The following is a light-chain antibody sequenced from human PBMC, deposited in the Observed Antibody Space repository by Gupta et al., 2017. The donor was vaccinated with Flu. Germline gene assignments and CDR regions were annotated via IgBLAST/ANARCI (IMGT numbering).Light chain of an antibody. CDR2: EDK. V-gene: IGLV3-10*01. CDR1: KLAKRY. Sequence: YNLAQPPPLSVSPGQTARTTCSGEKLAKRYAYWYQQKSGQTPLLLIYEDKKGRSGTPERFSGSTSGTVATLTISGAQVADEAVYYYYAADMSSNCLFGGGTSLTV. CDR3: YAADMSSNCL. J-gene: IGLJ3*02.